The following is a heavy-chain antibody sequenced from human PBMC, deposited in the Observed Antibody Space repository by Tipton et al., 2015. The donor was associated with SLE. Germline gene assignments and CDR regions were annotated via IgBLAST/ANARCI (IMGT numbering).Heavy chain of an antibody. V-gene: IGHV3-7*01. D-gene: IGHD6-13*01. CDR1: GFTFNSYW. CDR2: IKEDGSEG. CDR3: ARDGMTNSWPAYYFDD. Sequence: GSLRLSCLASGFTFNSYWMSWVRQAPGKGLEWVANIKEDGSEGHYVDSVEGRFTISRDNSKNTLYLQIYTLRTEDTAVYYCARDGMTNSWPAYYFDDWGQGTLVTVSS. J-gene: IGHJ4*02.